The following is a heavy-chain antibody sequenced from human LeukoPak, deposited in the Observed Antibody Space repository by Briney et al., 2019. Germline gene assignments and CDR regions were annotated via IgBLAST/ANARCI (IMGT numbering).Heavy chain of an antibody. D-gene: IGHD5-24*01. Sequence: ASVKVSCKASGYTFITYYMHWVRQAPGQGLEWMGWLNPNSGDTNYAQKFQGRVSMTRDTSISTAYMDLSDLRSDDTAVYYCARGRNIEMTTMSGGSDYWGQGTLVTVSS. J-gene: IGHJ4*02. CDR2: LNPNSGDT. CDR1: GYTFITYY. V-gene: IGHV1-2*02. CDR3: ARGRNIEMTTMSGGSDY.